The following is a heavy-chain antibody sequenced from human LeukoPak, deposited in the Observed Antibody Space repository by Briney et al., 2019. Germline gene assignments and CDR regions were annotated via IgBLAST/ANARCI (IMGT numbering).Heavy chain of an antibody. CDR2: IKQDGSEK. D-gene: IGHD5-18*01. V-gene: IGHV3-7*03. CDR3: AKDSAEVTEMGYFDY. J-gene: IGHJ4*02. CDR1: GFTFSSYW. Sequence: PGGSLRLSCAASGFTFSSYWMSWVRQAPGKGLEWVANIKQDGSEKYYVDSVKGRFTISRDNAKNSLYLQMSSLRAEDTALYYCAKDSAEVTEMGYFDYWGQGTLVIVSS.